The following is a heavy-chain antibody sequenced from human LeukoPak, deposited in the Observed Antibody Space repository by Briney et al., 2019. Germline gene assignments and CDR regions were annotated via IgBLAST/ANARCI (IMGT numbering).Heavy chain of an antibody. CDR1: GYTFTSYD. V-gene: IGHV1-8*02. J-gene: IGHJ4*02. Sequence: ASVKVSCKASGYTFTSYDINWVRQATGQGLEWMGWMNPNSGNTGYAQKFQGRVTMTRDTSISTAYMELSRLRSDDTAVYYCAIGIAAAGGLDYWGQGTLVTVSS. D-gene: IGHD6-13*01. CDR3: AIGIAAAGGLDY. CDR2: MNPNSGNT.